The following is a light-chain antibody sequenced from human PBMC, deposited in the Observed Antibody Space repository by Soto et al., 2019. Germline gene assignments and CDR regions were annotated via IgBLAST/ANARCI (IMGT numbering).Light chain of an antibody. CDR1: QDISNY. CDR2: DAS. J-gene: IGKJ5*01. Sequence: DIQMTQSPSSLSASVGDRVTITCQASQDISNYLNWYQQKPGKAPKLLIYDASNLETGVPSRFSGSGSGTEFTFTRSSLQPEDIATYYCQQYDNLPITFGQGTRLEIK. V-gene: IGKV1-33*01. CDR3: QQYDNLPIT.